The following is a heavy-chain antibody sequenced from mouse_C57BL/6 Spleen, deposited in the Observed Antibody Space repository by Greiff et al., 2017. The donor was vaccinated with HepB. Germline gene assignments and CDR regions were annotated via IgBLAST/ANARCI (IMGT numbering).Heavy chain of an antibody. Sequence: QVQLKESGPGLVQPSQSLSITCTVSGFSLTSYGVHWVRQSPGKGLEWLGVIWSGGSTDYNAAFISRLSISKDNSKSQVFFKMNSLQADDTAIYYCARTFYGSDLYYFDYWGQGTTLTVSS. V-gene: IGHV2-2*01. D-gene: IGHD1-1*01. J-gene: IGHJ2*01. CDR3: ARTFYGSDLYYFDY. CDR2: IWSGGST. CDR1: GFSLTSYG.